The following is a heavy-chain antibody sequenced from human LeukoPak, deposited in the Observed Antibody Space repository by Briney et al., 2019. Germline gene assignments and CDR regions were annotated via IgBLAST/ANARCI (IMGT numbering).Heavy chain of an antibody. D-gene: IGHD3-9*01. CDR2: MNPNSGNT. V-gene: IGHV1-8*01. Sequence: ASVKVSCKASGYTFTSYDINWVRQATGQGLEWMGWMNPNSGNTGYAQKFQGRVTMTRNTSISTAYMELSSLRSEDAAVYYCARAHYDILTGYLIDGNWFDPWGQGTLVTVSS. CDR3: ARAHYDILTGYLIDGNWFDP. J-gene: IGHJ5*02. CDR1: GYTFTSYD.